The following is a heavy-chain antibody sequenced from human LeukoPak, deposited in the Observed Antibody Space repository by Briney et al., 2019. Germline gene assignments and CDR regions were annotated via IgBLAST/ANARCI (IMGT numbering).Heavy chain of an antibody. J-gene: IGHJ6*03. CDR2: IRSDSSNQ. D-gene: IGHD3-10*01. V-gene: IGHV3-30*02. CDR1: AFRFSSYG. Sequence: GGSLRLSCAASAFRFSSYGMHWVRQAPGKGPEWVAFIRSDSSNQYYADSVKGRFTISRDNAKNSLYLQMNSLRADDTAVYYCARFAAGGSYYYYMDVWGKGTTVTVSS. CDR3: ARFAAGGSYYYYMDV.